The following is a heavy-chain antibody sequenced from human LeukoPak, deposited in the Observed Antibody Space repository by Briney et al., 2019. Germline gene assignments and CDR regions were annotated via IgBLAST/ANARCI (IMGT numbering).Heavy chain of an antibody. CDR2: IYYSGST. D-gene: IGHD5-18*01. Sequence: PSETLSLTCTVSGGSISSYYWNWIRQPPGKGLEWIGYIYYSGSTNYNPSLKSRVTISVDTSKNQFSLKLSSVTAADTAVYYCASMGVDTAMSGAFDIWGQGTMVTVSS. V-gene: IGHV4-59*01. CDR3: ASMGVDTAMSGAFDI. J-gene: IGHJ3*02. CDR1: GGSISSYY.